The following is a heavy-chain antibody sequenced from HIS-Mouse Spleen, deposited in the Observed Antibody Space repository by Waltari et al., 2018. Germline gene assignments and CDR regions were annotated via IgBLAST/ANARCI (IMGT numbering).Heavy chain of an antibody. CDR2: INHSGST. J-gene: IGHJ4*02. Sequence: QVQLQQWGAGLLKPPETLSLTCAAYGGSSGDSYWSWSRQPPGKGLEWIVEINHSGSTNYNPSLKSRVTISVDTSKNQFSLKLSSVTAADTCARAGYSSSSFDYWGQGTLVTVSS. D-gene: IGHD6-6*01. CDR1: GGSSGDSY. V-gene: IGHV4-34*01. CDR3: YSSSSFDY.